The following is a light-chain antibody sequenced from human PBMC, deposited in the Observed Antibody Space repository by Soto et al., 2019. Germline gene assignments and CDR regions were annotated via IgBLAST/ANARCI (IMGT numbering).Light chain of an antibody. J-gene: IGKJ2*01. CDR1: QTITNF. Sequence: DIRMTQSPSSLSASVGDRVTITCRASQTITNFLNWYQQKPGRAPKLLIYAASSLQSGVPSRFSGSRSGTDFTLTISSLQPADFATYYCQETSSVPNTFGQGTKLEIK. V-gene: IGKV1-39*01. CDR3: QETSSVPNT. CDR2: AAS.